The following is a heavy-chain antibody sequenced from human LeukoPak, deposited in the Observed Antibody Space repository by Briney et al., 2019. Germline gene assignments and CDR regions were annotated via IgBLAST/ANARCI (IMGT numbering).Heavy chain of an antibody. Sequence: APVKVSCKASGYTFTSYYMHWVRQAPGQGLEWMGIINPSGGSTSYAQKFQGRVTMTRDTSTSTVYMELSSLRSEDTAVYYCARDSSIVGATTVFGYWGRGTLVTVSS. J-gene: IGHJ4*02. D-gene: IGHD1-26*01. V-gene: IGHV1-46*01. CDR1: GYTFTSYY. CDR3: ARDSSIVGATTVFGY. CDR2: INPSGGST.